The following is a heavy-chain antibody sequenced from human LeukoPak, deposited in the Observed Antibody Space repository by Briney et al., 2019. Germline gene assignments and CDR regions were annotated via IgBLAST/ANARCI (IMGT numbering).Heavy chain of an antibody. CDR3: ARDRPLLQYYYDSSVKNYFDY. J-gene: IGHJ4*02. Sequence: GGSLRLSCTASGFTFSSYGMHWVRQAPGKGLEYVSAISSNGGSTYYANSVKGRFTISRDNSKNTLYLQMGSLRAEDMAVYYCARDRPLLQYYYDSSVKNYFDYWGQGTLVTVSS. V-gene: IGHV3-64*01. CDR2: ISSNGGST. CDR1: GFTFSSYG. D-gene: IGHD3-22*01.